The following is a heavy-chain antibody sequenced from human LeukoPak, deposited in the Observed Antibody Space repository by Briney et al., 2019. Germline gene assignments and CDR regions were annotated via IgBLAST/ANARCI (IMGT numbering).Heavy chain of an antibody. D-gene: IGHD3-16*01. Sequence: PSETLSLTCTASGASISSGSYYWSWIRQPPGKGLEWIGYIYYSGSTNYNPSLKSRVTISLDTSKNQFSLKLSSVTAADTAVYYCARGGPSTFDPWGPGTLVNVSS. CDR1: GASISSGSYY. CDR2: IYYSGST. CDR3: ARGGPSTFDP. V-gene: IGHV4-61*01. J-gene: IGHJ5*02.